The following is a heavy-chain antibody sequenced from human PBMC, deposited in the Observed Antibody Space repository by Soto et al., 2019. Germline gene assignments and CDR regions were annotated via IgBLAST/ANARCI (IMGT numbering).Heavy chain of an antibody. D-gene: IGHD2-21*01. CDR2: IYYSGST. V-gene: IGHV4-59*01. J-gene: IGHJ6*02. CDR1: GGSISSYY. CDR3: ARDVAGDGMDV. Sequence: SETLSLTCTVSGGSISSYYWSWIRQPPGKGLEWIGYIYYSGSTNYNPSLKSRVTISVDTSKNQFSLKLSSVTAADTAVYYCARDVAGDGMDVWGQGTTVTSP.